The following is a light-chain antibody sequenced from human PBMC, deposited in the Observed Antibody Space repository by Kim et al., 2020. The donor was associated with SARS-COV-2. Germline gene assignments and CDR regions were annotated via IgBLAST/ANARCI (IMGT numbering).Light chain of an antibody. Sequence: SPRARPPLSCTASPSVSRPSFASYQQNPGPAPRLLIYGASSRATGIPDRFSGSGSGTAFTLTISRLEPEDFAVYYCHQYGSSTETFGQGTQVDIK. J-gene: IGKJ1*01. CDR1: PSVSRPS. CDR2: GAS. CDR3: HQYGSSTET. V-gene: IGKV3-20*01.